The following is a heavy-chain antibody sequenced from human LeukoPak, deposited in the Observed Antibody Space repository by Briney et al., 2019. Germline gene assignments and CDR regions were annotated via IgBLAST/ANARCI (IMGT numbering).Heavy chain of an antibody. CDR3: AKDSYDSSGSRYDY. V-gene: IGHV3-23*01. CDR2: SDRGDRT. Sequence: GGSPRLSCAASGFTFSDYAMSWVRQAPGKGLEWVSASDRGDRTWDADSVKGRVTISRDNYKNTLFLQMNSLRAEDTAIYYCAKDSYDSSGSRYDYWGQGTLVTVSS. J-gene: IGHJ4*02. D-gene: IGHD3-22*01. CDR1: GFTFSDYA.